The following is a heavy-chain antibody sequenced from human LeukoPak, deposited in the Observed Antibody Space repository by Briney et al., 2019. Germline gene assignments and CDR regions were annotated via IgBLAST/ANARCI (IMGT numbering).Heavy chain of an antibody. CDR1: GFTFSSYG. V-gene: IGHV3-30*18. D-gene: IGHD4-11*01. Sequence: PGGSLRLSCAASGFTFSSYGMHWVRQAPGKGLEWVAVISYDGSNRYYADSVKGRFTISRDNSKNTLYLQMNSLRAEDTAVYYCAKGPWEAVTTPFDYWGQGTLVTVSS. CDR3: AKGPWEAVTTPFDY. J-gene: IGHJ4*02. CDR2: ISYDGSNR.